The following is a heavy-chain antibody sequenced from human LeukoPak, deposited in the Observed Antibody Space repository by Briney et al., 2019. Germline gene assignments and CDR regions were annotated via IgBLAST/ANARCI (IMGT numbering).Heavy chain of an antibody. Sequence: TSEALSLTCAVSGGSISSSNWWSWVRQPPGKGLEWIGEVYHSGSTNYNPSLKSRVTISVDKSKNQFSLKLSSVTAADTAVYYCARPTRNLYYYDSSGYNYWGQGTLVTVSS. CDR2: VYHSGST. J-gene: IGHJ4*02. V-gene: IGHV4-4*02. D-gene: IGHD3-22*01. CDR3: ARPTRNLYYYDSSGYNY. CDR1: GGSISSSNW.